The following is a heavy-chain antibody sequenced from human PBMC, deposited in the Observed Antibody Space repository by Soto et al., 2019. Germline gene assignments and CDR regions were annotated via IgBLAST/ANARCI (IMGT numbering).Heavy chain of an antibody. CDR2: IYYSGST. CDR1: GGSISSGGYY. Sequence: SETLSLTCTVSGGSISSGGYYWSWIRQHPGKGLEWIGYIYYSGSTYYNTSLKSRVTISVDTSKNQFSLKLSSVTAADTAVYYCARTYYYDSSGYYYKYNWFDPWGQGTLVTVSS. D-gene: IGHD3-22*01. J-gene: IGHJ5*02. V-gene: IGHV4-31*03. CDR3: ARTYYYDSSGYYYKYNWFDP.